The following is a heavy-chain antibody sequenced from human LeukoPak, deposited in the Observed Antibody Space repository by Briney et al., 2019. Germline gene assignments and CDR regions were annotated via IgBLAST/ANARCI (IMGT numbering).Heavy chain of an antibody. D-gene: IGHD6-19*01. J-gene: IGHJ4*02. Sequence: PGGSLRLSCAASGFTFSSYAMSWVRQAPGKGLEWVSAISGSGGSTYYADSVKGRFTISRDNSKNTLNLQMNSLRVDDTAVYYYARRVAVAASSFDYWGQGTLVTVSS. CDR2: ISGSGGST. V-gene: IGHV3-23*01. CDR1: GFTFSSYA. CDR3: ARRVAVAASSFDY.